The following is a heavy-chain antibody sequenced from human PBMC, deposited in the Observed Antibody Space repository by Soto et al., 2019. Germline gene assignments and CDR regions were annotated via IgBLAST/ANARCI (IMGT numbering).Heavy chain of an antibody. CDR1: GFTFSSYG. CDR3: ANGRRVLERVMYYGMDA. J-gene: IGHJ6*02. V-gene: IGHV3-30*18. D-gene: IGHD3-3*01. Sequence: RGGSLRLSCAASGFTFSSYGMHWVRQAPGKGLEWVAVISYDGSNKYYADSVKGRFTISRDNSKNTLYLQMNSLRAEDTAVYYCANGRRVLERVMYYGMDAWGQGTTVTVSS. CDR2: ISYDGSNK.